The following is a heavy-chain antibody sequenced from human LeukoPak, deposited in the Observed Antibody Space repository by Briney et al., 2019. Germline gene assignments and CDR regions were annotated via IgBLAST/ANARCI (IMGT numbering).Heavy chain of an antibody. V-gene: IGHV3-21*01. J-gene: IGHJ4*02. CDR3: VRVGLPYYFDS. D-gene: IGHD2-2*01. CDR2: IRGSSSYI. CDR1: GFTFSTYT. Sequence: GGSLRLSCAASGFTFSTYTMTWVRQAPGKGLEWVSSIRGSSSYIYYADSVKGRFTISRDNAKNSLYLQMKTLRAEDTAVYYCVRVGLPYYFDSWGQGTLVTVSS.